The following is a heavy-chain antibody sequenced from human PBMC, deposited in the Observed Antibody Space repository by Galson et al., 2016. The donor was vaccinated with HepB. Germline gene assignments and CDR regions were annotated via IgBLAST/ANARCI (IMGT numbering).Heavy chain of an antibody. CDR3: ARDGGYGSSTLDF. CDR1: GFRFSNYG. CDR2: IWYDGTDQ. V-gene: IGHV3-33*01. Sequence: SLRLSCAASGFRFSNYGMHWVRQAPGKGLEWLGSIWYDGTDQKYAVSVKGRFSISRDNSKNTLYLQMNSLRVEDTAVYYCARDGGYGSSTLDFWGQGTLVTVSS. D-gene: IGHD3-10*01. J-gene: IGHJ4*02.